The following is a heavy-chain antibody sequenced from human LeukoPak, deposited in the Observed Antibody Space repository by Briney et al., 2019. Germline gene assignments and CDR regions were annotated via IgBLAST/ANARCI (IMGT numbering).Heavy chain of an antibody. V-gene: IGHV4-38-2*01. Sequence: GSLRLSCAASGFTFSTYGMHWVRQAPGKGLEWIGSIYHSGSTYYNPSLKSRVTISVDTSKNQFSLKLSSVTAADTAVYYCARASITMVRGVIQGPNWFDPWGQGTLVTVSS. CDR2: IYHSGST. D-gene: IGHD3-10*01. J-gene: IGHJ5*02. CDR1: GFTFSTYG. CDR3: ARASITMVRGVIQGPNWFDP.